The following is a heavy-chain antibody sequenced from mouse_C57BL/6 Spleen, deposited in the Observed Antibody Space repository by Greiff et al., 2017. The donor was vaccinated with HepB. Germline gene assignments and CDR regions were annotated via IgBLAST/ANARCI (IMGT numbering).Heavy chain of an antibody. D-gene: IGHD2-5*01. CDR3: ARAYYSNYGAMDY. V-gene: IGHV3-6*01. J-gene: IGHJ4*01. Sequence: ESGPGLVKPSQSLSLTCSVTGYSITSGYYWNWIRQFPGNKLEWMGYISYDGSNNYNPSLKNRISITRDTSKNQFFLKLNSVTTEDTATYYCARAYYSNYGAMDYWGQGTSVTVSS. CDR2: ISYDGSN. CDR1: GYSITSGYY.